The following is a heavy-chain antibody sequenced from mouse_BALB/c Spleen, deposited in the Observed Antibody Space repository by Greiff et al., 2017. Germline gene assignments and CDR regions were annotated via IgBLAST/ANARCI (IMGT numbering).Heavy chain of an antibody. J-gene: IGHJ2*01. V-gene: IGHV1-18*01. CDR2: INPYNGGT. CDR3: ARFNYFDY. Sequence: VQLQQSGPELVKPGASMKISCKASGYSFTGYTMNWVKQSHGKNLEWIALINPYNGGTSYNQKFKGKATLTVDKSSSTAYMELLSLTSEDSAVYYCARFNYFDYWGQGTTLTVSS. CDR1: GYSFTGYT.